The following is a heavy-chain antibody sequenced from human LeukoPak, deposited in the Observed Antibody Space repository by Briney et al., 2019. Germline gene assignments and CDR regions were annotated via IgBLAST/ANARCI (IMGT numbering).Heavy chain of an antibody. CDR3: ASARRAAVAGRFDS. CDR2: IYHSGNT. CDR1: GASMSSNY. J-gene: IGHJ4*02. Sequence: SETLSLTCNVSGASMSSNYWSWIRQPPGKGLEWIGYIYHSGNTNYSPSLESRVTMSVDESKNQFSLRVHFVSAADTAVYYCASARRAAVAGRFDSWGQGTLVTVSS. D-gene: IGHD6-19*01. V-gene: IGHV4-4*09.